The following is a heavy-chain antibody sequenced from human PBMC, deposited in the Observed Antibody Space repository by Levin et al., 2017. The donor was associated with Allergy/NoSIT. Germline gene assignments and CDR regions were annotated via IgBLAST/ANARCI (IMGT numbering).Heavy chain of an antibody. V-gene: IGHV3-30*03. CDR1: GYSFTSYG. CDR3: ARSLLASRFPDY. D-gene: IGHD2-15*01. Sequence: GGSLRLSCAASGYSFTSYGMHWVRQAPGQGLEWVAAISNDGNLQAYADSLKGRFIIYRDNSRNMVYVQLNSLGLKDTAVYYCARSLLASRFPDYWGQGTLVTVSS. J-gene: IGHJ4*02. CDR2: ISNDGNLQ.